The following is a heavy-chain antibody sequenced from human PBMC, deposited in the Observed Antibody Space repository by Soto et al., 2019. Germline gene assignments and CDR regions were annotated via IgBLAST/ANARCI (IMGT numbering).Heavy chain of an antibody. Sequence: SVKVSCKASGGTFSSYAISWVRQAPGQGLEWMGGIIPIFGTANYAQKFQGRLTITADESTSTAYMELSSLRSEDTAVYYCACARELLRPDMHYYYGMDVWGKGTTVTVSS. J-gene: IGHJ6*04. D-gene: IGHD2-21*02. V-gene: IGHV1-69*13. CDR2: IIPIFGTA. CDR1: GGTFSSYA. CDR3: ACARELLRPDMHYYYGMDV.